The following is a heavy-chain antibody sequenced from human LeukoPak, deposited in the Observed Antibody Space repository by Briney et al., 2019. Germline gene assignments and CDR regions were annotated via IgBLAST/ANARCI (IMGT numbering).Heavy chain of an antibody. J-gene: IGHJ4*02. Sequence: GESLKISCKGSGYSFTNYWIGWVRQMPGKSLEWMGIIYPDDSDTRYSPSFQGQVTIPADKSISTAYLQWSSLKASDTAMYYCARQLNYYDSRGPVDYWGQGTLVTVSS. D-gene: IGHD3-22*01. CDR1: GYSFTNYW. V-gene: IGHV5-51*01. CDR3: ARQLNYYDSRGPVDY. CDR2: IYPDDSDT.